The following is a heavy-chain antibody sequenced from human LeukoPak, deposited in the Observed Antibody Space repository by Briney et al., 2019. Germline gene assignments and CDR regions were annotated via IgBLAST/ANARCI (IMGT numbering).Heavy chain of an antibody. CDR2: INPSGGST. V-gene: IGHV1-46*01. CDR1: GYTFTSYG. CDR3: ARDNDSSGYYPSANWFDP. J-gene: IGHJ5*02. D-gene: IGHD3-22*01. Sequence: ASVKVSCKASGYTFTSYGISWVRQAPGQGLERMGIINPSGGSTSYAQKFQGRVTMTRDTSTSTVYMELSSLRSEDTAVYYCARDNDSSGYYPSANWFDPWGQGTLVTVSS.